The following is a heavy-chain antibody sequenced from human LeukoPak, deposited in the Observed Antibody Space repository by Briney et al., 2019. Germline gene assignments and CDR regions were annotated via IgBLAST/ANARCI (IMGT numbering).Heavy chain of an antibody. D-gene: IGHD3-10*01. CDR1: GFIFSNCD. J-gene: IGHJ6*02. V-gene: IGHV3-48*02. Sequence: PGGSLRLSCAVSGFIFSNCDMNWVRQAPGKGLEWVSYISSSSTIYYADSVKGRFTISRDNAKNSLYLQMNSLRDEDTAVYYCARDRGVINYYYYGMDVWGQGTTVTVSS. CDR2: ISSSSTI. CDR3: ARDRGVINYYYYGMDV.